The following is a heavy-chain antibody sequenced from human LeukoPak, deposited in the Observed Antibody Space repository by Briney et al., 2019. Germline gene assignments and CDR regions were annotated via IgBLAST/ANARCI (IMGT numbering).Heavy chain of an antibody. J-gene: IGHJ4*02. D-gene: IGHD1-26*01. Sequence: GGSLRLSCAVSGFTFSTYWMSWVRQAPGKGLEWVANIKEDGSEKYYVDSVKGRFTISRDNAKNSLYLQMNSLRAEDTAVYYRARDKVVGTTYFDYWGQGTLVTVSS. CDR1: GFTFSTYW. V-gene: IGHV3-7*01. CDR2: IKEDGSEK. CDR3: ARDKVVGTTYFDY.